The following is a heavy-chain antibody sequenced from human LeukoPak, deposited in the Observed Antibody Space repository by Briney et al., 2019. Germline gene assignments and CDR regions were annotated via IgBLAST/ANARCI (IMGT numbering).Heavy chain of an antibody. CDR1: GYTFTGYY. CDR2: INPNSGGT. J-gene: IGHJ3*02. Sequence: ASVKVSCKASGYTFTGYYMHWVRQAPGQGLAWMGWINPNSGGTNYAQKFQGRVTMTRDTSISTAYMELSRLRSDDTAVYYCARVMLWFGESSNDAFDIWGQGTMVTVSS. D-gene: IGHD3-10*01. V-gene: IGHV1-2*02. CDR3: ARVMLWFGESSNDAFDI.